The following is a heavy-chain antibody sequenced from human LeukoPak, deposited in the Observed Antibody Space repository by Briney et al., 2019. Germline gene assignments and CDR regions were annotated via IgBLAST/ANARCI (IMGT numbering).Heavy chain of an antibody. CDR3: AADGRGYDSSGYQFDY. D-gene: IGHD3-22*01. J-gene: IGHJ4*02. V-gene: IGHV1-58*02. Sequence: ASVKVSCKASGFTSTSSAMQWVRQARGQRLEWIGWIVVGSGNTNYAQKFQERVTITRDMSTSTAYMELSSLRSEDTAVYYCAADGRGYDSSGYQFDYWGQGTLVTVSS. CDR2: IVVGSGNT. CDR1: GFTSTSSA.